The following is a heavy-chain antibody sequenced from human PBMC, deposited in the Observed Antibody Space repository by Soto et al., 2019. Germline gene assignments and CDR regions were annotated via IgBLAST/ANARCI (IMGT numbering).Heavy chain of an antibody. CDR2: IYYSGST. D-gene: IGHD3-16*01. CDR3: ARDGGITGYYYYGMDV. J-gene: IGHJ6*02. Sequence: QVQLQESGPGLVKPSQTLSLTCTVSGGSISSGGYYWSWIRQHPGKGLEWIGYIYYSGSTYYNPSLKGRVTISVDPSKNQCSLKLSSVTAADTAVYYCARDGGITGYYYYGMDVLGQGTTVTVS. CDR1: GGSISSGGYY. V-gene: IGHV4-31*03.